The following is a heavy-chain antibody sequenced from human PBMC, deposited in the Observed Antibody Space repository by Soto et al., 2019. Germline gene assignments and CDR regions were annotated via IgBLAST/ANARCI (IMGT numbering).Heavy chain of an antibody. CDR2: ISTDGTNQ. J-gene: IGHJ4*02. CDR1: GFNFKAYG. CDR3: AVGGGDLSLTPFDY. Sequence: ESGGGVVQPGRSLRLSCVASGFNFKAYGMHWVRQAPGKGLEWVAVISTDGTNQHHADSVKGRFTISRDNFKNTLYLQMNSLRPEDTAVYFGAVGGGDLSLTPFDYWGQGTLVTVSS. V-gene: IGHV3-30-3*01. D-gene: IGHD3-16*02.